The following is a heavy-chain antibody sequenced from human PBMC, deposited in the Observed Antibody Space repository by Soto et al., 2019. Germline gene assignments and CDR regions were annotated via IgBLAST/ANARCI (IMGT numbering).Heavy chain of an antibody. CDR3: VACDYGDYPSY. CDR1: GDSFNGYY. Sequence: QVQVQQWGAGLLKPSETLSLTCTVYGDSFNGYYWSWIRQPPGKGLEWIGEINHSGSTNYNPSLKSRVTFSVATSKNQFSLRLRSVTAADTAVYYCVACDYGDYPSYWGQGTLLTVSS. CDR2: INHSGST. V-gene: IGHV4-34*01. D-gene: IGHD4-17*01. J-gene: IGHJ4*02.